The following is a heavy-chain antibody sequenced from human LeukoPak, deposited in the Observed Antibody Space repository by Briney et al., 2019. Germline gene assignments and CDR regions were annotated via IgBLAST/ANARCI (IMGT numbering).Heavy chain of an antibody. CDR1: GGSISSSSYY. Sequence: PSETLSLTCTVSGGSISSSSYYWGWIRQPPGKGLEWIGSIYYSGSTYYNPSLKSRVTISVDTSKNQFSLKLSSVTAADTAVYYCATEPLRYCSGGSCYLVYWGQGTLVTVSS. CDR3: ATEPLRYCSGGSCYLVY. D-gene: IGHD2-15*01. V-gene: IGHV4-39*07. CDR2: IYYSGST. J-gene: IGHJ4*02.